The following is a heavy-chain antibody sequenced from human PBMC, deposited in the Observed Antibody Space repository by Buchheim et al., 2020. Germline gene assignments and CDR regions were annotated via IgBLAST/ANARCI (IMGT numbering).Heavy chain of an antibody. CDR2: IKQDGSEK. CDR3: ARVDDTGYFDY. Sequence: EVQLVESGGDLVQPGGSLRLSCAASGFTFSSYWMSWVRQAPGKGLEWVAIIKQDGSEKYYVGSVKGRFTISRDNAKNSLYLQMNNVRAEDTAVYYCARVDDTGYFDYWGQGTL. V-gene: IGHV3-7*01. J-gene: IGHJ4*02. CDR1: GFTFSSYW. D-gene: IGHD1-1*01.